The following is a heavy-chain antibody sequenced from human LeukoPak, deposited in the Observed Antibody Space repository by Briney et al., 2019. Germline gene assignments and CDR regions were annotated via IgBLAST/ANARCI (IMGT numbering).Heavy chain of an antibody. CDR3: APTRVRDTWGYYYYGMDV. Sequence: SETLSLTCTVSGGSISSSSYYWGWIRQPPGKGLEWIGSIYYSGSTYYNPSLKSRVTISVDTSKNQFSLKLSSVTAADTAVYYCAPTRVRDTWGYYYYGMDVWGQGTTVTVSS. CDR1: GGSISSSSYY. CDR2: IYYSGST. D-gene: IGHD3-10*01. V-gene: IGHV4-39*07. J-gene: IGHJ6*02.